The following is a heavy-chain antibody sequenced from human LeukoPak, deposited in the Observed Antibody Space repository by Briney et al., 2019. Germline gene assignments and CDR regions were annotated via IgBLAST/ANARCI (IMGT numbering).Heavy chain of an antibody. D-gene: IGHD3-3*01. Sequence: ASVKVSCKASGCTFTSYGISWVRQAPGQGLEWMGWISAYNGSTNYAQKLQGRVTMTTDTSTSTAYMELRSLRSDDTAVYYCARGSETNRYYDFWSGRYYYYGMDVWGQGTTVTVSS. CDR2: ISAYNGST. CDR1: GCTFTSYG. CDR3: ARGSETNRYYDFWSGRYYYYGMDV. J-gene: IGHJ6*02. V-gene: IGHV1-18*01.